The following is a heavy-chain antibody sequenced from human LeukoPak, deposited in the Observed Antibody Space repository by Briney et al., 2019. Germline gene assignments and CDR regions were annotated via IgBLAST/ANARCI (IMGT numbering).Heavy chain of an antibody. CDR2: ISYDGSNK. CDR1: GFTFSSYA. Sequence: GGSLRLSCAASGFTFSSYAMHWVRQAPGKGLKWVAVISYDGSNKYYADSVKGRFTISRDNSKNTLYLQMNSLRAEDTAVYYCARERNIVGANDAFDIWGQGTMVTVSS. V-gene: IGHV3-30*04. D-gene: IGHD1-26*01. J-gene: IGHJ3*02. CDR3: ARERNIVGANDAFDI.